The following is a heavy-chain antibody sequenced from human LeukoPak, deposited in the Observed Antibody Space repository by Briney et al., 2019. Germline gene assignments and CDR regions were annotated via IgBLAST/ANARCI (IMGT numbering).Heavy chain of an antibody. CDR1: GLTFSNFW. Sequence: PGGSLRLSCVASGLTFSNFWMSWVRQTPGKGLEWVGRIHTNINGGRIDYAAPVKGRFTISRDDSKNTLYLQMNSLKTEDTALYYCTKFDYAAFEYWGQGALVTVSS. D-gene: IGHD4-17*01. V-gene: IGHV3-15*01. J-gene: IGHJ4*02. CDR3: TKFDYAAFEY. CDR2: IHTNINGGRI.